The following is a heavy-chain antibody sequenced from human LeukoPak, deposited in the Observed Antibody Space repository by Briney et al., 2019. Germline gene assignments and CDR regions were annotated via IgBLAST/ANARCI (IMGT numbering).Heavy chain of an antibody. Sequence: SETLSLTCAVYGGSFSGYYRSWIRQPPGKGLEWIGEINHSGSTNYNPSLKSRVTISVDTSKNQFSLKLSSVTAADTAVYYCARAIRTRSPPMVPPAGFDPWGQGTLVTVSS. CDR1: GGSFSGYY. CDR2: INHSGST. V-gene: IGHV4-34*01. J-gene: IGHJ5*02. CDR3: ARAIRTRSPPMVPPAGFDP. D-gene: IGHD3-10*01.